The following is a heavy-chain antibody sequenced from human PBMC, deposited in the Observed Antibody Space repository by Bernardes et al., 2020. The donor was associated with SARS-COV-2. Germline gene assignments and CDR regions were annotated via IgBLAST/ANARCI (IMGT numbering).Heavy chain of an antibody. CDR2: IAFDGTME. D-gene: IGHD2-8*01. V-gene: IGHV3-30*03. Sequence: GGSLRLSCAASGFTFDDYGMHWVRQTPGRGLEWVAVIAFDGTMEQYADSVKGRFTVWRDNFSDTLFLEMSNLTDEDTAVYYCVRDSCTKGVCWGLDSWGQGAPVTVSS. CDR3: VRDSCTKGVCWGLDS. J-gene: IGHJ4*02. CDR1: GFTFDDYG.